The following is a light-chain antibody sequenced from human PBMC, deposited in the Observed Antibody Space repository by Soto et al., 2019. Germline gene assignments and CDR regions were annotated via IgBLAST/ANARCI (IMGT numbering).Light chain of an antibody. CDR1: QSVSSSY. CDR3: QQYGSSPT. J-gene: IGKJ1*01. V-gene: IGKV3-20*01. CDR2: GAS. Sequence: VLTQSPVTVPWSRPGVRAVGFRASQSVSSSYLAWYQQKPGQAPRLLIYGASSRATGIPDRFSGSGSGTDFTLTISRLEAEDVAVYYCQQYGSSPTFGQGTKVDIK.